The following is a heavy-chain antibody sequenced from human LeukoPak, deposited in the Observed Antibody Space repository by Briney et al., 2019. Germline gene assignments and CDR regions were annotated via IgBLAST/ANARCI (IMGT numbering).Heavy chain of an antibody. CDR3: ARERVQWHAFDI. Sequence: PGGSLRLSCAASGFTVSSNNMSWVRQAPGKGLEWVSVIYSGGRTHYADSVKGRFTISRDNSKNTLYFQMNSLRAEDTAVYFCARERVQWHAFDIWGQGTMVTASS. CDR1: GFTVSSNN. CDR2: IYSGGRT. J-gene: IGHJ3*02. D-gene: IGHD6-19*01. V-gene: IGHV3-66*01.